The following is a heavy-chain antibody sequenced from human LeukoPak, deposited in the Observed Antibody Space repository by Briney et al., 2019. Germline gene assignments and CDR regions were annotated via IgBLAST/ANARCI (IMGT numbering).Heavy chain of an antibody. D-gene: IGHD6-19*01. J-gene: IGHJ6*02. V-gene: IGHV3-33*01. CDR3: AREPNSGWPYYYYGMDV. Sequence: GRSLRLSCAASGSTFSNYGMHWVRQAPGKGLEWVAVIWYDGSNKYYADSVKGRFTISRDNSKNTLYLQMNSLRAEDTAVYCCAREPNSGWPYYYYGMDVWGQGTTVTVSS. CDR1: GSTFSNYG. CDR2: IWYDGSNK.